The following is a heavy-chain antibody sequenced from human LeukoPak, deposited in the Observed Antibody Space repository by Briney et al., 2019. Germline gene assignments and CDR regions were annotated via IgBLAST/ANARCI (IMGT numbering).Heavy chain of an antibody. D-gene: IGHD4-17*01. CDR2: IYYSGSP. CDR3: ARGLGRTMTKLLWFDP. V-gene: IGHV4-39*01. Sequence: PSETLSLTCTVSGGPISNNNYYWAWIRQPPGKGLECIGSIYYSGSPYYNPSLKSRVTISVDTSKNQFSLKLSSVTAADTAVYYCARGLGRTMTKLLWFDPWGQGTLVTVSS. CDR1: GGPISNNNYY. J-gene: IGHJ5*02.